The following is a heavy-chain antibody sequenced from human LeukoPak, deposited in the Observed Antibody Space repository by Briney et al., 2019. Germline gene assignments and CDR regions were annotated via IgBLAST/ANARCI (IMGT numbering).Heavy chain of an antibody. CDR1: GGSISSSSYY. CDR2: IYYSGST. CDR3: ARGSPESDAFDI. Sequence: PSETLSLTCTVSGGSISSSSYYWGWIRQPPGKGLEWIGSIYYSGSTYYNPSLKSRVTISVDTSKNQFSLKLSPVTAADTAVYYCARGSPESDAFDIWGQGTMITVSS. J-gene: IGHJ3*02. V-gene: IGHV4-39*07.